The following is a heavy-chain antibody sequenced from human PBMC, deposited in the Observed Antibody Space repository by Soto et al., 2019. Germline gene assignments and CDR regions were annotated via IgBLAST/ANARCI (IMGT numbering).Heavy chain of an antibody. CDR3: ARDSSAWPNYFDS. CDR2: ISSTTNYI. Sequence: EVQLVESGGGLVKPGGSLRLSCAASGFTFTRYSMNWVRQAPGKGLEWVSSISSTTNYIYYGDSMKGRFTISRDNAKNSLYLEMNNLRADDTAVYYCARDSSAWPNYFDSWGQGIQVTVSS. D-gene: IGHD6-19*01. V-gene: IGHV3-21*04. CDR1: GFTFTRYS. J-gene: IGHJ4*02.